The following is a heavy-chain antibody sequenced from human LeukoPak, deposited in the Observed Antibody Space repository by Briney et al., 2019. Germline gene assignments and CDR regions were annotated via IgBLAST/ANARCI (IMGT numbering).Heavy chain of an antibody. CDR1: GFTFSDYY. CDR3: ASEYYDILTGYYNNY. J-gene: IGHJ4*02. V-gene: IGHV3-11*01. Sequence: GGSLRLSCAASGFTFSDYYMSWIRQAPGKGLEWVSYISSSGSTIYYADSVKGRFTISRDNAKNSLYLQMNSLRAEDTAVYYCASEYYDILTGYYNNYWGQGTLVTVSS. CDR2: ISSSGSTI. D-gene: IGHD3-9*01.